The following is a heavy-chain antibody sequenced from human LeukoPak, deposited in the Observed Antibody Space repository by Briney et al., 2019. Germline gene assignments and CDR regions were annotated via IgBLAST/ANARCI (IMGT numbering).Heavy chain of an antibody. Sequence: GGSLRLSCAASRFTFSNYGMLWVRQAPGKGLEWVSVSSYTGATTYYADSVQGRFTISRDNSRNTLYLQMNSLKAEDTAIYYCAKEADIYTWGTYRGAFDYWGRGTLVTVSS. D-gene: IGHD3-16*02. J-gene: IGHJ4*02. CDR2: SSYTGATT. CDR1: RFTFSNYG. V-gene: IGHV3-30*18. CDR3: AKEADIYTWGTYRGAFDY.